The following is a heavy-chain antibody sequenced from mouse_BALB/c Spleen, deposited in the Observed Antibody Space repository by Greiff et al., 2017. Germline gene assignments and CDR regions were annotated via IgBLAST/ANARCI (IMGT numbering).Heavy chain of an antibody. J-gene: IGHJ4*01. CDR1: GYTFTDYN. V-gene: IGHV1-18*01. D-gene: IGHD1-2*01. CDR2: INPNNGGT. Sequence: VQLQQSGPELVKPGASVKIPCKASGYTFTDYNMDWVKQSHGKSLEWIGDINPNNGGTIYNQKFKGKATLTVDKSSSTAYMELRSLTSEDTAVYYCARGNYYGLYYAMDYWGQGTSVTVSS. CDR3: ARGNYYGLYYAMDY.